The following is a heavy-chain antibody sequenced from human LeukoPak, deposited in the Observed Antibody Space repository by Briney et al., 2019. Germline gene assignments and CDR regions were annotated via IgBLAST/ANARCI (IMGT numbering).Heavy chain of an antibody. J-gene: IGHJ4*02. CDR3: AKDDYGGISDY. CDR2: ISGSGGST. Sequence: GGSLRLSCAASGFTFSSYAMSWVRQAPGKGLGWVSAISGSGGSTYYADSVKGRFTISRDNSKNTLYLQMSSLRAEDTAVYYCAKDDYGGISDYWGQGTLVTVSS. CDR1: GFTFSSYA. V-gene: IGHV3-23*01. D-gene: IGHD4-23*01.